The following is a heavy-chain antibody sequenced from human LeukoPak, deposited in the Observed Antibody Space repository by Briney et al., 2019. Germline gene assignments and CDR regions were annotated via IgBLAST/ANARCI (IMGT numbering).Heavy chain of an antibody. Sequence: ASVKVSCKASGYTFSDYYLHWVRQAPGQGLEWMGWINPDSGGPKYAQKFQGWVTMTRDTSITTAYMDLSRLTSDDTAVYYCVRESRGILNYFDFWGQGTLVTVSS. CDR1: GYTFSDYY. J-gene: IGHJ4*02. CDR3: VRESRGILNYFDF. CDR2: INPDSGGP. D-gene: IGHD3-22*01. V-gene: IGHV1-2*04.